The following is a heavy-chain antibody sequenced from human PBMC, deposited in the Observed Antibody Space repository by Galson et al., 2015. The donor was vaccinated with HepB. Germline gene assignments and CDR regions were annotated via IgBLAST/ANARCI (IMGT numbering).Heavy chain of an antibody. CDR2: ISVSGSSI. CDR1: GFSFSSYS. J-gene: IGHJ4*02. Sequence: SLRLSCAASGFSFSSYSMNWVRQAPGKGLEWVSFISVSGSSIHYTDSVKGRFTISRDNAKNSLFLQMNSLRAEDTAVYYCARDPYSSGWDYFEYWGQGTLVTVSS. CDR3: ARDPYSSGWDYFEY. D-gene: IGHD6-19*01. V-gene: IGHV3-21*01.